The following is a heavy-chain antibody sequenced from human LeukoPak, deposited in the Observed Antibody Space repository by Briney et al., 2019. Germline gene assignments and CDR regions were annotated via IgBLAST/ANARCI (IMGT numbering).Heavy chain of an antibody. D-gene: IGHD3-16*01. Sequence: ASVKVSCKASGGTFSSYSISWVRQAPGQGLEWMGRIIPIFGTANYAQKFQGRVTITTDESTSTAYMGLSSLRSEDTAVYYCARHRDYVPDIWGQGTMVTVSS. V-gene: IGHV1-69*05. CDR1: GGTFSSYS. J-gene: IGHJ3*02. CDR3: ARHRDYVPDI. CDR2: IIPIFGTA.